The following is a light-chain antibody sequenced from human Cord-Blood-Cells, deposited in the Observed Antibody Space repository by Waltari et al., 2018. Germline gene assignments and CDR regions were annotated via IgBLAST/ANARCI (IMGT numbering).Light chain of an antibody. CDR3: AAWDDSLSGPV. V-gene: IGLV1-47*01. CDR2: RNK. CDR1: SSNIGSNY. J-gene: IGLJ3*02. Sequence: QSVLTQPPSASGTPGQRVTTSCSGSSSNIGSNYAYWYQQLPGTAPKPLIYRNKQRPSGVPDRFSGSKSGTSASLAISGLRSEDEADYYCAAWDDSLSGPVFGGGTKLTVL.